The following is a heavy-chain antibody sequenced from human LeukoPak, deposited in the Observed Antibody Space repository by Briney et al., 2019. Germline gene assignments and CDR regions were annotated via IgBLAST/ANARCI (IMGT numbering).Heavy chain of an antibody. CDR3: ARDRVPAAMGGSFDY. CDR2: ISYDGSNK. CDR1: GFTFSSYA. D-gene: IGHD2-2*01. J-gene: IGHJ4*02. V-gene: IGHV3-30-3*01. Sequence: GGSLRLSCAASGFTFSSYAMHWVRQAPGKGLEWVAVISYDGSNKYYADSVKGRFTISRDNSKNTLYLQMNSLRAEDTAVYYRARDRVPAAMGGSFDYWGQGTLVTVSS.